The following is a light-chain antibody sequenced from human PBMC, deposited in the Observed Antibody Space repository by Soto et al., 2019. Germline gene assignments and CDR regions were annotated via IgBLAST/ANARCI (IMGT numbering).Light chain of an antibody. CDR2: EVT. Sequence: QSALTQPASVSGSPGQSITIPCTGTSSDVGAYIYVSWYQHHPGKAPKVMIYEVTNRPSGVSDRFSGSKSGNTASLTISGLQAEDEADYYCCSYTSSRTYVFGTGTKVTVL. J-gene: IGLJ1*01. CDR1: SSDVGAYIY. V-gene: IGLV2-14*01. CDR3: CSYTSSRTYV.